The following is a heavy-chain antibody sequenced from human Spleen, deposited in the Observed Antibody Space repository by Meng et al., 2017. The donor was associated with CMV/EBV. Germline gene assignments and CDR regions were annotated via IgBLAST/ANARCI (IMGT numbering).Heavy chain of an antibody. Sequence: ASVKVSCKASGGTFNSNTITWVRQAPGQGLEWMGWINCKSGGTNYAQKFQGRVTMTGDTSISTAYMELSSLRSDDTAVYYCARANYYYGLEVWGQGTAVTVSS. CDR3: ARANYYYGLEV. J-gene: IGHJ6*02. CDR2: INCKSGGT. V-gene: IGHV1-2*02. CDR1: GGTFNSNT.